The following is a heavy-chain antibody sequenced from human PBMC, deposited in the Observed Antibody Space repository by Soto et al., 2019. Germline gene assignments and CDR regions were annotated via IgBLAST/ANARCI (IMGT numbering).Heavy chain of an antibody. CDR2: INPNRGGT. J-gene: IGHJ4*02. V-gene: IGHV1-2*02. CDR1: GYTFTDHH. CDR3: ARDRMYMSSYLGDAGGEIDF. D-gene: IGHD6-6*01. Sequence: QVQLVQSGAELKKPGASVKVSCKASGYTFTDHHLHWVRQAPGQGLEWMGWINPNRGGTKYAQKFQGRVTMTSDTSISTVYMELSRLSSDDTAIYFCARDRMYMSSYLGDAGGEIDFGGQGTLVTVSS.